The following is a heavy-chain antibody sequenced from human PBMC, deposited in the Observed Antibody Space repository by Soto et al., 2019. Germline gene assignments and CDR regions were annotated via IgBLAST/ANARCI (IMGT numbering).Heavy chain of an antibody. CDR2: ISGSGGSA. CDR3: AKGRITMIVVVSYDY. V-gene: IGHV3-23*01. D-gene: IGHD3-22*01. J-gene: IGHJ4*02. CDR1: GFTFSSYA. Sequence: HPGGSLRLSCAASGFTFSSYAMSWVRQAPGKGLEWVSAISGSGGSAYYADSVKGRFTISRDNSENTLYLQMNSLRAEDTAVYYCAKGRITMIVVVSYDYWGQGTLVTVSS.